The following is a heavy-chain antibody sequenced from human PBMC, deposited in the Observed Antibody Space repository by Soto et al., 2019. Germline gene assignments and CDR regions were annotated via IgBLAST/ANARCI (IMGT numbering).Heavy chain of an antibody. CDR1: GFNFSNYA. V-gene: IGHV3-23*01. CDR2: ISGSGRGSRP. D-gene: IGHD3-16*01. Sequence: GGSLRLSCVESGFNFSNYAVAWVRQAPGKGLVWVSSISGSGRGSRPYYADSVQGRFTISRDHSKNIVSLQMDSLRVDDTAVYYCTRERSLVSFLFDYWGPGTLVTVS. J-gene: IGHJ4*02. CDR3: TRERSLVSFLFDY.